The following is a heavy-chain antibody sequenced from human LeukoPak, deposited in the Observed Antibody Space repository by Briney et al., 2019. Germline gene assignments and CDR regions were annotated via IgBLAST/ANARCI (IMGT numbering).Heavy chain of an antibody. CDR2: INHSGST. V-gene: IGHV4-34*01. CDR3: ARDRLRYFDWLLPAKNWFDP. CDR1: GGSLSGYY. Sequence: PSETLSLTCAVYGGSLSGYYWSWIRQPPGKGLEWIGEINHSGSTNYNPSLKSRVTISVDTSKNQFSLKLSSVTAADTAVYYCARDRLRYFDWLLPAKNWFDPWGQGTLVTVSS. J-gene: IGHJ5*02. D-gene: IGHD3-9*01.